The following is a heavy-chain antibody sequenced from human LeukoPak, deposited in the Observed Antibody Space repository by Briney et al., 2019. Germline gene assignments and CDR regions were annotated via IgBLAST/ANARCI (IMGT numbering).Heavy chain of an antibody. CDR1: GGSISSHY. Sequence: SETLSLTCTVSGGSISSHYWSWIRQPPGKGLEWIGYIYYSGSTNYNPSLKSRVTISVDTSKNQFSLKLSSATAADTAVYYCARVGDNFDYWGQGTLVTVSS. J-gene: IGHJ4*02. V-gene: IGHV4-59*08. CDR2: IYYSGST. CDR3: ARVGDNFDY. D-gene: IGHD1-26*01.